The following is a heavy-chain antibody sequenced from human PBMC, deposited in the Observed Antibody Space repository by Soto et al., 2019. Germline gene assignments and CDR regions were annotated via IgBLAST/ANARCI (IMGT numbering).Heavy chain of an antibody. CDR2: PYYRSKWYN. V-gene: IGHV6-1*01. J-gene: IGHJ5*02. CDR3: ARGHGYSGSAVWFDP. CDR1: GDSVSSNNAA. D-gene: IGHD5-12*01. Sequence: TLSLTCALSGDSVSSNNAAWNWIRQSPSRGIEWLGRPYYRSKWYNDYAVSVKSRITINPDTSKNQFSLQLNSVTPEDTAVYYCARGHGYSGSAVWFDPWGQGTLVTVSS.